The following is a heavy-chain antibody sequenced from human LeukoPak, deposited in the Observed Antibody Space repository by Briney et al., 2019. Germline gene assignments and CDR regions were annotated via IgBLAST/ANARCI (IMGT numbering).Heavy chain of an antibody. Sequence: GRSLRLSCAASGFTFSSYAMHWVRQAPGKGLEWVAVISYDGSNKYYADSVKGRFTISRDNSKNTLYLQMNSLRAEDTAVYYCARDPNGETDYWGQGTLVTVSS. J-gene: IGHJ4*02. CDR3: ARDPNGETDY. CDR2: ISYDGSNK. V-gene: IGHV3-30-3*01. D-gene: IGHD2-8*01. CDR1: GFTFSSYA.